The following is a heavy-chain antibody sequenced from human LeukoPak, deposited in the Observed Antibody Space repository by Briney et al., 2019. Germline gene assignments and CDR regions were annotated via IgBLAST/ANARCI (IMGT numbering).Heavy chain of an antibody. Sequence: GGSLRLSCAASGFTFSSYAMSWVRQAPGKGLEWVSAISGSGGSTYYADSVKGRFTISRDNSKNTLYLQMNSLRAEDTAVYYCAKPQAARRRGYRDDAFDIWGQGTMVTVSS. V-gene: IGHV3-23*01. CDR1: GFTFSSYA. CDR3: AKPQAARRRGYRDDAFDI. J-gene: IGHJ3*02. D-gene: IGHD6-6*01. CDR2: ISGSGGST.